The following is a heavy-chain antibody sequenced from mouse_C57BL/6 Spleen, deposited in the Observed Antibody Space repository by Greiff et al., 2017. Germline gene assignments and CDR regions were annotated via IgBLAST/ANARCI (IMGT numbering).Heavy chain of an antibody. CDR3: TREGTGYYFDY. CDR2: ISSGGDYI. J-gene: IGHJ2*01. Sequence: EVKLVESGEGLVKPGGSLKLSCAASGFTFSSYAMSWVRQTPEKRLEWVAYISSGGDYIYYADTVKGRFTLSRDNARNTLYLQMSSLKSEDTAMYYCTREGTGYYFDYWGQGTTLTVSS. CDR1: GFTFSSYA. D-gene: IGHD4-1*01. V-gene: IGHV5-9-1*02.